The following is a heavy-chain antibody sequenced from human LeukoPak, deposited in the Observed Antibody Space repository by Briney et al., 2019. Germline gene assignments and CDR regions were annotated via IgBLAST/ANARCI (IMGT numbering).Heavy chain of an antibody. J-gene: IGHJ3*02. Sequence: GGSLRLSCAASGFTFSSYAMSWVRQAPGKGLEWVSAISGSGGSTYYADSVKGRFTISRDNSKNTLYLQMNSLRAEDTAVYYCAKYGRLLLWFGETTFHDAFDIWGQGTMVTVSS. V-gene: IGHV3-23*01. CDR3: AKYGRLLLWFGETTFHDAFDI. D-gene: IGHD3-10*01. CDR1: GFTFSSYA. CDR2: ISGSGGST.